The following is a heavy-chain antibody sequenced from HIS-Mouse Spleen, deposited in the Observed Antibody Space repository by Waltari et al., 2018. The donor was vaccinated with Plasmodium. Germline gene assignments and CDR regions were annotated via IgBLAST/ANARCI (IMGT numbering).Heavy chain of an antibody. CDR3: ARVLGYKAAAGTFVEYFQH. CDR1: GYTFTGYY. J-gene: IGHJ1*01. V-gene: IGHV1-2*02. CDR2: INPNSGGT. D-gene: IGHD6-13*01. Sequence: QVQLVQSGAEVKKPGASVKVSCKASGYTFTGYYMPWVRQAPGQGLEWMGWINPNSGGTNYAQKFQGRVTMTRDTSISTAYMELSRLRSDDTAVYYCARVLGYKAAAGTFVEYFQHWGRGTLVTVSS.